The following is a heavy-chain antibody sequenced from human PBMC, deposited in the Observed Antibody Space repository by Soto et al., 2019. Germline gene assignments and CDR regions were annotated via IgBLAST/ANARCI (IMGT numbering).Heavy chain of an antibody. CDR3: AKGNSSGWYGGAFDI. Sequence: QVQLQESGPGLVKPSETLSLTCTVSGGSISSYYWSWIRQPPGKGLEWIGYIYYSGSTNYNPSLKSRVTISVDTSKNQFSLKLSSVTAADTAVYYCAKGNSSGWYGGAFDIWGQGTMVTVSS. CDR2: IYYSGST. V-gene: IGHV4-59*01. D-gene: IGHD6-19*01. J-gene: IGHJ3*02. CDR1: GGSISSYY.